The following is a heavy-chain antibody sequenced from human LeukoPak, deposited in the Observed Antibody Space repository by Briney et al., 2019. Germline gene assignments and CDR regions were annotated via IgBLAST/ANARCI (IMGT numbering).Heavy chain of an antibody. Sequence: QPGRSLRLSCAASGFTFSSYGMHWVRQAPGKGLEWVAVIWYDGGNKYYADSVKGRFTISGDNSKNTLYLQMNSLRAEDTAVYYCARDASSSWYNYYYYYYMDVWGKGTTVTVYS. CDR3: ARDASSSWYNYYYYYYMDV. J-gene: IGHJ6*03. CDR2: IWYDGGNK. V-gene: IGHV3-33*01. CDR1: GFTFSSYG. D-gene: IGHD6-13*01.